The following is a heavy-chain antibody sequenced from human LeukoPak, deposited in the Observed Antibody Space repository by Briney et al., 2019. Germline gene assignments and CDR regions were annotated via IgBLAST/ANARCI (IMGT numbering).Heavy chain of an antibody. CDR1: GFTFTTHW. CDR2: IKPDGSDT. V-gene: IGHV3-74*01. J-gene: IGHJ4*02. Sequence: PGGSLRLSCGASGFTFTTHWIHWVRQAPGKGLVWVSRIKPDGSDTNYADSVKGRFTISRDNAKNTVYLQMNSLRAEDTAVYYCARDHRSVVAANYWGQGTLVTVSS. D-gene: IGHD2-15*01. CDR3: ARDHRSVVAANY.